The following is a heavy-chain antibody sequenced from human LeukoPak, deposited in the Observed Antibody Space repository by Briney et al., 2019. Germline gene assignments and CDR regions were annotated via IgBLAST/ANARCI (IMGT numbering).Heavy chain of an antibody. CDR3: AKGGIRSGAFDI. J-gene: IGHJ3*02. CDR1: GGSISNYF. Sequence: KPSETLSLTCTVSGGSISNYFWTWIRQPPGKGLEWIGYIYYSGSTYYNPSLKSRVTISVDTSKNQFSLKLSSVTAADTAVYFCAKGGIRSGAFDIWGQGTRVTVSS. D-gene: IGHD6-13*01. V-gene: IGHV4-59*01. CDR2: IYYSGST.